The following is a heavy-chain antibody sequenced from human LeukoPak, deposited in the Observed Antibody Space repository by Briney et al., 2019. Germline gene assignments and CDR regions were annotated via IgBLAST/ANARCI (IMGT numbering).Heavy chain of an antibody. CDR3: ASAGRTFIVVVPAAIRY. D-gene: IGHD2-2*02. J-gene: IGHJ4*02. Sequence: ASVKVSCKASGYTFTGYYMHWVRQAPGQGLEWMGWINPNSGGTNYAQKFQGRVTMTRDTSISTAYMELSRLRSDDTAVYYCASAGRTFIVVVPAAIRYWGQGTLVTVSS. V-gene: IGHV1-2*02. CDR2: INPNSGGT. CDR1: GYTFTGYY.